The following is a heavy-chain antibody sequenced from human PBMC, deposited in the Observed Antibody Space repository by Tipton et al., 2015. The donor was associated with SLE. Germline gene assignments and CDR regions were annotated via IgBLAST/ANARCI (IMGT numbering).Heavy chain of an antibody. CDR1: GFTFSSYS. D-gene: IGHD3-22*01. Sequence: GSLRLSCAASGFTFSSYSMNWVRQAPGKGLEWVSSISSSSSYIYYADSVKGRLTISRDNAKNSLYLQMNSLRAEDTAVYYCARVLYDSSGYYGVDYWGQGTLVTVSS. J-gene: IGHJ4*02. CDR2: ISSSSSYI. V-gene: IGHV3-21*01. CDR3: ARVLYDSSGYYGVDY.